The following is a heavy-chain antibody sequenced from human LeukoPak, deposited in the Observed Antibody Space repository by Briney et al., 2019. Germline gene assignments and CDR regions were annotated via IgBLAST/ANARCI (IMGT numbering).Heavy chain of an antibody. CDR3: ARKGSGYYTFDI. J-gene: IGHJ3*02. CDR1: GYTFTNYY. Sequence: ASVKVSCKASGYTFTNYYMHWVRQAPGQGLEWMGIMHPSGVSITYAQKFQGRVTMTTDTSTSTAYMELRSLRSDDTAVYYCARKGSGYYTFDIWGQGTMVTVSS. D-gene: IGHD3-3*01. CDR2: MHPSGVSI. V-gene: IGHV1-46*01.